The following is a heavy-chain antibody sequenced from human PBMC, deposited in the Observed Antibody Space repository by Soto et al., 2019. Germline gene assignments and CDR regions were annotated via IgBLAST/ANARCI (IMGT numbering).Heavy chain of an antibody. Sequence: SQTLSLTCAISGDSVSSNSAAWNWIRQSPSRGLEWLGRTYYRSKWYNDYAVSVKSRITINPDTSKNQFSLQLNSVTPEDTAVYYCARDGYCSGGSCAAWDYWGQGTLVTVSS. V-gene: IGHV6-1*01. CDR2: TYYRSKWYN. J-gene: IGHJ4*02. D-gene: IGHD2-15*01. CDR1: GDSVSSNSAA. CDR3: ARDGYCSGGSCAAWDY.